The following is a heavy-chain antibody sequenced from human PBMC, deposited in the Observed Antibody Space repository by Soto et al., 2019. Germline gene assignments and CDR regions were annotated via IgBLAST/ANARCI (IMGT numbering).Heavy chain of an antibody. J-gene: IGHJ6*02. V-gene: IGHV4-59*01. CDR1: GGSISSYY. Sequence: PSETLSLTCTVSGGSISSYYWSWIRQPPGKGLEWIGYIYYSGSTNYNPSLKSRVTISVDTSKNQLSLKLSSVTAADTAVYYCARDSDPYCSSTSCHTGYYYGMDVWGQGTTLTVYS. CDR3: ARDSDPYCSSTSCHTGYYYGMDV. CDR2: IYYSGST. D-gene: IGHD2-2*02.